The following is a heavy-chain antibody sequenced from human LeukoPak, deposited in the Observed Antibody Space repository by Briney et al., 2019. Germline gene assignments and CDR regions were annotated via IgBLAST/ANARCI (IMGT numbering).Heavy chain of an antibody. D-gene: IGHD6-13*01. V-gene: IGHV3-11*01. CDR1: GFTFSDYY. CDR2: ISSSGSAI. J-gene: IGHJ4*02. Sequence: GGSLRLSCAASGFTFSDYYMSWIRQAPGKGLEWVSYISSSGSAIYYADSVKGRFTISRDNAKNSLYLQMNSLRTEDTAVYYCARGHIAAAGRFDYWGQGTLVTVSS. CDR3: ARGHIAAAGRFDY.